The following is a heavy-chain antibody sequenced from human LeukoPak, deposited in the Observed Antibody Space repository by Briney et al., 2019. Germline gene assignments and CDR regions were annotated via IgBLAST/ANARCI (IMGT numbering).Heavy chain of an antibody. D-gene: IGHD4-17*01. Sequence: SETLSLTCTVSGGSISSYYWSWIQQPPGKGLEWIGYIYYSGSTNYNPSLKSRVTISVDTSKNQFSLKLSSVTAADTAVYYCARGNTMDYGDYGYYYYGMDVWGQGTTVTVSS. CDR3: ARGNTMDYGDYGYYYYGMDV. CDR2: IYYSGST. V-gene: IGHV4-59*01. CDR1: GGSISSYY. J-gene: IGHJ6*02.